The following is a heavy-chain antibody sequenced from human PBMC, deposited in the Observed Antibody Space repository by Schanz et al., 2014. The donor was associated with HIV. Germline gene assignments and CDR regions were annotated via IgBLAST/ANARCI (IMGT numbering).Heavy chain of an antibody. CDR1: GGRFSSYA. D-gene: IGHD2-8*01. Sequence: QVQLVQSGAEVKKAGSSVKVSCESSGGRFSSYAINWVRQAPGQGLEWMGGIVPIFGTPNYAQNFQGRVTITADESASTAYMELSGLTSGDTAVYYCASDPPQNGYNSLDHWGQGTLVTVSS. J-gene: IGHJ5*02. V-gene: IGHV1-69*01. CDR2: IVPIFGTP. CDR3: ASDPPQNGYNSLDH.